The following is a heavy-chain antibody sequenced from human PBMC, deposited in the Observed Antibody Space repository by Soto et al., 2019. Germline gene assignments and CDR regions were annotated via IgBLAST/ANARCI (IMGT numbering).Heavy chain of an antibody. CDR1: GGSFTSNNW. D-gene: IGHD1-7*01. Sequence: SETLSLTCAVSGGSFTSNNWWTWVRQPPGQGLEWIGEINRTGSTNYNPSLKSRVTISLDKSENQFSLKVTSLTAADTAVYYCASRDPGTSVDYWGQGTLVTVSS. J-gene: IGHJ4*02. CDR3: ASRDPGTSVDY. V-gene: IGHV4-4*02. CDR2: INRTGST.